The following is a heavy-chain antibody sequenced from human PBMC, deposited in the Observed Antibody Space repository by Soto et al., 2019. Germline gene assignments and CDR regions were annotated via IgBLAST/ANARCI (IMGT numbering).Heavy chain of an antibody. V-gene: IGHV3-73*01. CDR3: TRLIAAAHY. J-gene: IGHJ4*02. CDR1: GFTFSGSA. Sequence: EVQLVESGGGLVQPGGSLKLSCAASGFTFSGSAMHWVRQASGKGLEWVGRIRSKANSYATAYAASVKGRFTISRDDSKNTVYLQMNSLKTEDTAVYYCTRLIAAAHYWGQGTLVTVSS. CDR2: IRSKANSYAT. D-gene: IGHD6-13*01.